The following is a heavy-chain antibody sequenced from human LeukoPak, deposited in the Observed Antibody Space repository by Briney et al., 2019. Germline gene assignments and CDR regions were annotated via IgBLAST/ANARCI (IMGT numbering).Heavy chain of an antibody. CDR3: ARDSRIVVAAIDAFDI. D-gene: IGHD6-19*01. J-gene: IGHJ3*02. Sequence: GGSLRLSCAASGFTFSSYEMNWVRQAPGKGLEWVSYISSSGSTIYYADSVKGRFTISRDNAKNSLYLQMNSLRAEDTAVYYCARDSRIVVAAIDAFDISGQGTMVTVS. CDR2: ISSSGSTI. V-gene: IGHV3-48*03. CDR1: GFTFSSYE.